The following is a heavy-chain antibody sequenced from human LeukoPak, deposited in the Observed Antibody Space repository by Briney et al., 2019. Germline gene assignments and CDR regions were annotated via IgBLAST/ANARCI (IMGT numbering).Heavy chain of an antibody. CDR1: RGSIRTYY. Sequence: SETLSPTCTVSRGSIRTYYWSWIRQSREKGLEWIGHIYDSGTTKYNPSLKSRVTISVDTSKNQFSLKLSSVTAADTAVYYCARSGGNYYDTDAFDIWGQGTMVTVSS. CDR3: ARSGGNYYDTDAFDI. V-gene: IGHV4-59*08. J-gene: IGHJ3*02. D-gene: IGHD1-26*01. CDR2: IYDSGTT.